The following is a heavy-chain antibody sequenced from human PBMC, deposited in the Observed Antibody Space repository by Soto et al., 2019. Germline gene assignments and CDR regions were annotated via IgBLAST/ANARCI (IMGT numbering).Heavy chain of an antibody. Sequence: SETLSLTCTVSGGSVRSSNYYWAWIRQPPGKGLEWIGSIRYGGNTYSNPSLKSRLTISVDTSNNHISLRLSSVTAAATAIYYCATGNIDCWSGYKYFYYGMDAWGQGTTVTVSS. V-gene: IGHV4-39*02. CDR1: GGSVRSSNYY. CDR2: IRYGGNT. D-gene: IGHD3-3*01. CDR3: ATGNIDCWSGYKYFYYGMDA. J-gene: IGHJ6*02.